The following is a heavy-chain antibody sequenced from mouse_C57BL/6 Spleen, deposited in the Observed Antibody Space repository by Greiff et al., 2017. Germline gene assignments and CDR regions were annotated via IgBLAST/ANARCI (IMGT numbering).Heavy chain of an antibody. CDR3: AREKSDCSSSWYFDV. CDR1: GFTFSSYA. J-gene: IGHJ1*03. V-gene: IGHV5-4*01. CDR2: ISDGGSYT. D-gene: IGHD1-1*01. Sequence: EVMLVESGGGLVKPGGSLKLSCAASGFTFSSYAMSWVRQTPEKRLEWVATISDGGSYTYYPDNVKGRFTISRDNAKNNLYLQMSHLKSENTAMYYCAREKSDCSSSWYFDVWGTGTTVTVSS.